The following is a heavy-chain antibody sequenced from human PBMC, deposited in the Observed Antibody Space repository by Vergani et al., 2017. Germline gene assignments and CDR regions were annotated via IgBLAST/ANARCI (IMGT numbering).Heavy chain of an antibody. CDR3: TTAWGLYYLHGEYFQY. J-gene: IGHJ1*01. D-gene: IGHD3-10*01. Sequence: EVQLLESGGGLVQPGGSRRLSCAGAGFTFDTYTMAYVRQAPGKGLEWVATISSGGGDIFYADSVKGLLTISRDNSKNTLFLQMNSLKDEDTAVYYCTTAWGLYYLHGEYFQYWGRGTLVSVSS. V-gene: IGHV3-23*01. CDR1: GFTFDTYT. CDR2: ISSGGGDI.